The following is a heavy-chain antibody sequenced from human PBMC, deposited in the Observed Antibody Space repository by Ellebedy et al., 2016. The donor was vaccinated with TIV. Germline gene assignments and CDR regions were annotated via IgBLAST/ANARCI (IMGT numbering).Heavy chain of an antibody. Sequence: SGPTLVKPTQTLTLTCRFSGFSLSSNAVGVSWIRQTPGKSLEWLTLVYWDGSKVYSPSLESRLTITEDTSKNQVVLTMTNMDPVDTATYYCAHTSGWTIDYWGQGTLVTVSS. V-gene: IGHV2-5*02. CDR2: VYWDGSK. J-gene: IGHJ4*02. D-gene: IGHD6-19*01. CDR3: AHTSGWTIDY. CDR1: GFSLSSNAVG.